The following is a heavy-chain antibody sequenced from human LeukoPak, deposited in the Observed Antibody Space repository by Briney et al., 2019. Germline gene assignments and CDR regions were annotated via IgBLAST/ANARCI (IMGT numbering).Heavy chain of an antibody. V-gene: IGHV5-51*01. J-gene: IGHJ6*02. D-gene: IGHD5-18*01. Sequence: GESLKISCKGSGYSFTSYWIGWVRQLPGKGLEWMGIIYPDGSDTRYSPSFQGQVTISADKSISIAYLQWSSLKASDTAMYYCARHIIGDTAMGGYYYGMDVWGQGTTVTVSS. CDR3: ARHIIGDTAMGGYYYGMDV. CDR2: IYPDGSDT. CDR1: GYSFTSYW.